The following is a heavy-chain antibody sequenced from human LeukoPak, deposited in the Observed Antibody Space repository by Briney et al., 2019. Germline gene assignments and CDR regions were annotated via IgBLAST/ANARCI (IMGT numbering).Heavy chain of an antibody. CDR2: INPSGGST. J-gene: IGHJ4*02. V-gene: IGHV1-46*01. CDR1: GYTFTSYY. D-gene: IGHD3-10*01. Sequence: ASVKVSCKASGYTFTSYYMHWVRQAPGQGLEWMGIINPSGGSTTYAQKFQGRVTLTRDTSTGTDYMEVSSLTSDDTAVYYCARDRDGNYVDYWGQGTLVTVSS. CDR3: ARDRDGNYVDY.